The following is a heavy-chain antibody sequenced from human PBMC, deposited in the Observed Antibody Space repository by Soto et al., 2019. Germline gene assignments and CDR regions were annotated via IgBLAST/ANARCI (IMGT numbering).Heavy chain of an antibody. Sequence: ASVKVSCKASGYTFTRYGISWARQAPGQGLEWMGWISGYNGDTNYAQKFQDRVSMTIDTSTGTAYMELRSLTSDDTAIYYCAKNGQPPYYYYGLDVWGQGTKVTVSS. CDR3: AKNGQPPYYYYGLDV. CDR2: ISGYNGDT. D-gene: IGHD2-8*01. CDR1: GYTFTRYG. J-gene: IGHJ6*02. V-gene: IGHV1-18*01.